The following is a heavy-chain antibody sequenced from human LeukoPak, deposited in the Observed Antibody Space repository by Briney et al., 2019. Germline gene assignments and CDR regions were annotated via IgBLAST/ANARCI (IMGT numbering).Heavy chain of an antibody. Sequence: ASVKVSCKVSGYTLTELSMHWVRRAPGKGLEWMGGFDPEDGETIYAQKFQGRVTMTEDTSTDTAYMELSSLRSEDTAVYYCATYSGSYWGAFDIWGQGTMVTVSS. D-gene: IGHD1-26*01. CDR1: GYTLTELS. CDR2: FDPEDGET. V-gene: IGHV1-24*01. CDR3: ATYSGSYWGAFDI. J-gene: IGHJ3*02.